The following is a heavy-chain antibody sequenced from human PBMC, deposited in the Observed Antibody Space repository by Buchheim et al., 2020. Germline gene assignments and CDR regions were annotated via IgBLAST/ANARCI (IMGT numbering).Heavy chain of an antibody. V-gene: IGHV3-30-3*01. Sequence: QVQLVESGGGVVQPGRSLRLSCAASGFTFSSYAMHWVRQAPGKGLEWVAVISYDGSNKYYADSVKGRFTISRDNSKNTLYLQMNSLRAEDTAVYYCARDPNLYSSSSGCFDYWGQGTL. D-gene: IGHD6-6*01. J-gene: IGHJ4*02. CDR3: ARDPNLYSSSSGCFDY. CDR1: GFTFSSYA. CDR2: ISYDGSNK.